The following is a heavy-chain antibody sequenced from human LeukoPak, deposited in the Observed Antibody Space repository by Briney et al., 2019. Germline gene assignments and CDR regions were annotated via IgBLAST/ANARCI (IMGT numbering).Heavy chain of an antibody. J-gene: IGHJ4*02. D-gene: IGHD3-10*01. CDR2: ISYDGSNK. V-gene: IGHV3-30-3*01. Sequence: GGSLRLSCAASGFTFSSYAMSWVRQAPGKGLEWVAVISYDGSNKYYADSVKGRFTISRDNSKNTLYLQMNSLRAEDTAVYYCARDPGHRSYYGSGSYYPYYFDYWGQGTLVTVSS. CDR3: ARDPGHRSYYGSGSYYPYYFDY. CDR1: GFTFSSYA.